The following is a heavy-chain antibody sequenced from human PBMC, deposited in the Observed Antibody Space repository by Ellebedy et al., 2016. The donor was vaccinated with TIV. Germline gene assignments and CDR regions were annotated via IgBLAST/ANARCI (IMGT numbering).Heavy chain of an antibody. V-gene: IGHV4-39*01. D-gene: IGHD2-21*01. CDR2: VYHSGSP. CDR3: ARIDPWQPIDD. CDR1: GGSVSSTRYY. Sequence: MPSETLSLTCSVSGGSVSSTRYYWAWIRQPPGKGLEWIGSVYHSGSPYFNPSFKSRVTLSADTSKNQFSLNLRIVTAADTAVYYCARIDPWQPIDDWGQGILVSVSS. J-gene: IGHJ4*02.